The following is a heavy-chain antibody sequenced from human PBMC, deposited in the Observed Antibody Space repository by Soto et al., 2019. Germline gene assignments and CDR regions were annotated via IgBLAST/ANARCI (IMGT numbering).Heavy chain of an antibody. CDR2: INAGNGNT. J-gene: IGHJ4*02. CDR1: GYTFTSYA. V-gene: IGHV1-3*01. CDR3: ARGRGGYSYGHNYFDY. D-gene: IGHD5-18*01. Sequence: ASVKVSCKASGYTFTSYAMHWVRQAPGQRLEWMGWINAGNGNTKYSQKFQGRVTITRDTSASTAYMELSSLRSEDTAVYYCARGRGGYSYGHNYFDYWGQGTLVTVS.